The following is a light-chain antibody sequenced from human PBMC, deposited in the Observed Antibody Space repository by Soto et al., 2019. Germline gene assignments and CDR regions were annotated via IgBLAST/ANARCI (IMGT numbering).Light chain of an antibody. CDR2: DVS. J-gene: IGLJ3*02. V-gene: IGLV2-14*03. CDR3: SSYTTNTPWV. Sequence: QSALAQPASVSGSPGQSITISCTGTSSDVGTYDYVSWYQHHPGKAPKLMIFDVSHRPSGVSNRFSGSKSGNTASLTISGLQAEDEADYYCSSYTTNTPWVFGGGTKLTVL. CDR1: SSDVGTYDY.